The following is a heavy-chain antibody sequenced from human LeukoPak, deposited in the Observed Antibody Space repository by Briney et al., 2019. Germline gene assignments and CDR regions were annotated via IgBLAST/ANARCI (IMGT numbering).Heavy chain of an antibody. J-gene: IGHJ3*02. Sequence: PGRSLRLSCAASGFTFSSYGKHWVRQAPGKGLEWVAVISYDGSNKYYADSVKGRFTISRDNSKNTLYLQMNSLRAEDTAVYYCARGGYSYGYDAFDIWGQGTMVTVSS. D-gene: IGHD5-18*01. CDR1: GFTFSSYG. CDR2: ISYDGSNK. CDR3: ARGGYSYGYDAFDI. V-gene: IGHV3-30*03.